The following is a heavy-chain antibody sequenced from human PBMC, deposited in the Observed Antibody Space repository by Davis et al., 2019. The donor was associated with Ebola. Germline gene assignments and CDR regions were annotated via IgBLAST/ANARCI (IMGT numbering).Heavy chain of an antibody. J-gene: IGHJ4*02. V-gene: IGHV3-7*03. Sequence: PGGSLRLSCAASGLTFSSYWMSWVRQAPGKGLEWVANIKQDGNEKYYVDSVKGRFTISRDNAKNSVYLQMNSLRAEDTAVYYCARATLGPDYWGQGTLVTVSS. CDR1: GLTFSSYW. CDR2: IKQDGNEK. CDR3: ARATLGPDY. D-gene: IGHD3-16*01.